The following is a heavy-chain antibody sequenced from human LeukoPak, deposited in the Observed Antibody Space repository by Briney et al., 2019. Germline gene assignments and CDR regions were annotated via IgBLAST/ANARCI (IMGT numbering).Heavy chain of an antibody. D-gene: IGHD6-19*01. CDR3: ARVAEAGYFDY. CDR2: IYSGGSA. Sequence: GGSLRLSCAASGFTVSSNHMSWVRQAPGKGLEWVSVIYSGGSAYSADSVKGRFTTSKDNSKNTLYLQMNSLRAEDTAVYYCARVAEAGYFDYWGQGTLVTVSS. J-gene: IGHJ4*02. CDR1: GFTVSSNH. V-gene: IGHV3-53*01.